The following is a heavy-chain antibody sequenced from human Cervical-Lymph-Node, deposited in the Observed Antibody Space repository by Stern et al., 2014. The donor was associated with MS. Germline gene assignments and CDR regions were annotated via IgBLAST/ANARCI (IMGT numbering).Heavy chain of an antibody. CDR3: AKQGMAAPVYYYYGMDV. CDR1: GFTFSSHA. D-gene: IGHD6-13*01. CDR2: ISGSGAST. Sequence: VQLVQSGGALVQPGGSLRLSCAASGFTFSSHAMSWVRQGPGKGLEWVSTISGSGASTYYADSAKGRFTISRDNSKNMLNLQMNSLRADDTAVYYCAKQGMAAPVYYYYGMDVWGQGTTVTVSS. V-gene: IGHV3-23*04. J-gene: IGHJ6*02.